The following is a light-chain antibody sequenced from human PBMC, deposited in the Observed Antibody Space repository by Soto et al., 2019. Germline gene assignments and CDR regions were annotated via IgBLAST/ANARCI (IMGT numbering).Light chain of an antibody. Sequence: DIVLTQSPGTLSLSPGERATLYCRASQSVSSNHLAWYQQKPGQAPRRLIFGASFRATGIPDRFSGSGSGTDFTLTISRLEPEDFAVYYCQQYGSSPTTFGQGTKVDIK. CDR1: QSVSSNH. CDR2: GAS. V-gene: IGKV3-20*01. CDR3: QQYGSSPTT. J-gene: IGKJ1*01.